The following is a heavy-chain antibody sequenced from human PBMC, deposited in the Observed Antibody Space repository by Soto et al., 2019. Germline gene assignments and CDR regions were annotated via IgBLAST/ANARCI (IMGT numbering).Heavy chain of an antibody. D-gene: IGHD3-10*01. CDR2: IHHSGST. J-gene: IGHJ4*02. CDR3: ARYDYGSGNDYNIAY. Sequence: PSETLSLTCAVSGDSISSMSWWSWVRQPPGKGLEWIGEIHHSGSTNYNPSLKSRVTISVEKSKNQFSLKLSSVTAADTAVYYCARYDYGSGNDYNIAYWGQGILVTVFS. V-gene: IGHV4-4*02. CDR1: GDSISSMSW.